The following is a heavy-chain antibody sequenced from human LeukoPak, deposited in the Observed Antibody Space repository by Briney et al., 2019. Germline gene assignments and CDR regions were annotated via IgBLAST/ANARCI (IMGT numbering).Heavy chain of an antibody. CDR2: VSPDTGAT. J-gene: IGHJ6*03. Sequence: ASVKVSCKASGYNFVYYGITWVRQAPGLGLEWMGWVSPDTGATKYTQTLQGRVTMTTDTITNTAHMELRSLRSDDTAVYYCARLGPGHVVIPVADDYYYFYLDVWGKGTTVNVSS. D-gene: IGHD6-19*01. CDR3: ARLGPGHVVIPVADDYYYFYLDV. V-gene: IGHV1-18*01. CDR1: GYNFVYYG.